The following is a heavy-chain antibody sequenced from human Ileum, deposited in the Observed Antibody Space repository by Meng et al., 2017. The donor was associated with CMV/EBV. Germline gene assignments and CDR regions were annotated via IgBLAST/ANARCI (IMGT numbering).Heavy chain of an antibody. CDR3: ARDVWGFDY. V-gene: IGHV1-18*04. CDR1: GYTFPDHN. Sequence: QVHLLQAGDEVKKPGASVNISCKTSGYTFPDHNFGWVRQAPGQGLDWVGWISLGNGQTVYGHKVQGRVTVTTDTSTSTAYMELRSLRSDDTAMYYCARDVWGFDYWGQGTLVTVSS. CDR2: ISLGNGQT. J-gene: IGHJ4*02. D-gene: IGHD7-27*01.